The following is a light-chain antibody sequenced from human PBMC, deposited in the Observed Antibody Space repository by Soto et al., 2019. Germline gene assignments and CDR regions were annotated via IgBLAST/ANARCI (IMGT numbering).Light chain of an antibody. J-gene: IGKJ4*01. CDR3: QQRSNWPPLT. V-gene: IGKV3-11*01. CDR1: QSLSRY. Sequence: EIVLTQSPATLSLSPGESATLSCRASQSLSRYLAWCQQKPGQDARLLIYDAANRAAGIPARFSGSGSGTDFTLTISSLEPEDSAVYYCQQRSNWPPLTFGGGTKVDIK. CDR2: DAA.